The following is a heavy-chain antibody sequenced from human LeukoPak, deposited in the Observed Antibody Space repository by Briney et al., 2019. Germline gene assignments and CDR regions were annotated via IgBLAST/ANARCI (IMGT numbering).Heavy chain of an antibody. J-gene: IGHJ4*02. CDR1: GFTLSTYT. D-gene: IGHD1-26*01. Sequence: PGGSLRLSCAASGFTLSTYTMNWVRQAPGKGLEWVSAISGSGGSTYYADSVKGRFTISRDNSKNTLYLQMNSLRAEDTAVYYCAKDRGGSRFDYWGQGTLVTVSS. CDR2: ISGSGGST. V-gene: IGHV3-23*01. CDR3: AKDRGGSRFDY.